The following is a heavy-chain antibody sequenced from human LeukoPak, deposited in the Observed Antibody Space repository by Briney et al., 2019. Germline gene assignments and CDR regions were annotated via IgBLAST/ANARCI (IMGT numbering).Heavy chain of an antibody. J-gene: IGHJ4*02. D-gene: IGHD3-10*01. V-gene: IGHV4-34*01. CDR2: INHSGST. CDR1: GGSISGYY. Sequence: ASETLSLTCTVSGGSISGYYWSWIRQPPGKGLEWIGEINHSGSTNYNPSLESRVTISVDTSKNQFSLKLSSVTAADTAVYYCARHHVSYYYGSGLDYWGQGTLVTVSS. CDR3: ARHHVSYYYGSGLDY.